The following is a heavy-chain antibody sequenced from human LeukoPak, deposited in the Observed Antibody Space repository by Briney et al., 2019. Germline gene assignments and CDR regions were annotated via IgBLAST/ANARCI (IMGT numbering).Heavy chain of an antibody. Sequence: SVTVSFKASGGTFSIYAISWVRQAPGQGLEWMGGIIPILGIANYAQKFQGRVTITADKSTSTAYMELSSLRSEDTAVYYCARARDHCSGGSCPLFDPWGQGTLVTVSS. CDR2: IIPILGIA. CDR1: GGTFSIYA. CDR3: ARARDHCSGGSCPLFDP. V-gene: IGHV1-69*04. J-gene: IGHJ5*02. D-gene: IGHD2-15*01.